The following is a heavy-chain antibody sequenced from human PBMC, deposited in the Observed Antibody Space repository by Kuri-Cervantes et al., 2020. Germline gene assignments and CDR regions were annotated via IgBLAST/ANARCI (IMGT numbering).Heavy chain of an antibody. V-gene: IGHV4-31*02. CDR1: GGSISSGGYS. J-gene: IGHJ6*02. D-gene: IGHD5-18*01. CDR3: ARVGYSYATYGMDV. Sequence: LRLSCAVSGGSISSGGYSWSWIRQPPGKGLEWIGYIYYSGSTYYNPSLKSRVTISVDTSKNQFSLKLSSVTAADTAVYYCARVGYSYATYGMDVWGQGTTVTVSS. CDR2: IYYSGST.